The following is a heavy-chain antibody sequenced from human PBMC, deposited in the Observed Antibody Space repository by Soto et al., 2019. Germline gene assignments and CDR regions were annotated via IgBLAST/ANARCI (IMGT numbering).Heavy chain of an antibody. CDR1: GFTFSNYA. Sequence: EVQLLESGGGFVQPGGSLRLSCAASGFTFSNYAMSWVRQAPGKGLEWVSAITAYGDSTHYADSVKGRFTISRDSPKNTLYLKMDSLRAEDTADYYCAKDPLWDDSDWDPSPGFDPWGQGSVVTVSS. J-gene: IGHJ5*02. CDR3: AKDPLWDDSDWDPSPGFDP. V-gene: IGHV3-23*01. D-gene: IGHD6-19*01. CDR2: ITAYGDST.